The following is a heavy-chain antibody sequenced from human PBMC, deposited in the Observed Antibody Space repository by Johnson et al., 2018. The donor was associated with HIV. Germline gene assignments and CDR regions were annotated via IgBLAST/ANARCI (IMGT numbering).Heavy chain of an antibody. J-gene: IGHJ3*02. CDR1: GFSVSSSY. CDR2: ISSSGGTI. D-gene: IGHD2-21*02. CDR3: VRVGGDHGNAFDI. V-gene: IGHV3-11*01. Sequence: QVQLVESGGGLVQPGGCLRLSCAASGFSVSSSYMSWVREAPGKGLEWVSYISSSGGTIYYADSVKGRFTISRNNAKNSLYLQMFSLKTDDTAVYYCVRVGGDHGNAFDIWGQGTMVSVSS.